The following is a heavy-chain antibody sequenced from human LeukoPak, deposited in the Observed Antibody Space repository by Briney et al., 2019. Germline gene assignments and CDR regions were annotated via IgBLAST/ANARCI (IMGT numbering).Heavy chain of an antibody. Sequence: PGGSLRLSCAASGFTFSSYAMSWLRQAPGKGLEWVSVISGNGVSILHADSVKGRFTISRDNSKNTLYLQMNSLRDEDTAVYYCAKGQFSFDSSGYYRWGQGTLVTVSS. CDR3: AKGQFSFDSSGYYR. D-gene: IGHD3-22*01. V-gene: IGHV3-23*01. CDR2: ISGNGVSI. CDR1: GFTFSSYA. J-gene: IGHJ4*02.